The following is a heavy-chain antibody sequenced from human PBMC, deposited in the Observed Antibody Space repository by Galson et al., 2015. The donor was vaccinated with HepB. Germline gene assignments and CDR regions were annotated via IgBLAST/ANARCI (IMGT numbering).Heavy chain of an antibody. Sequence: SCKASGGTFSSYTISWVRQAPGQGLEWMGRIIPILGIANYAQKFQGRVTITADKSTSTAYMELSSLRSEDTAVYYCASSRLPHGMDVWGQGTTVTVSS. CDR1: GGTFSSYT. CDR2: IIPILGIA. D-gene: IGHD5-12*01. J-gene: IGHJ6*02. V-gene: IGHV1-69*02. CDR3: ASSRLPHGMDV.